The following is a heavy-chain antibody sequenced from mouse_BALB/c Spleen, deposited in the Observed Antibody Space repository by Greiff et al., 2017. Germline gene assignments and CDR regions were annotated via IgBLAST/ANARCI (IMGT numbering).Heavy chain of an antibody. V-gene: IGHV1-54*01. CDR2: INPGSGGT. Sequence: QVHVKQSGAELVRPGTSVKVSCKASGYAFTNYLLEWVKQRPGQGLEWIGVINPGSGGTNYNEKFKGKANLTADQSSSTAYMQLSSLTSDDSAVYFCATNWDGEFAYWGQGTLVTVSA. CDR3: ATNWDGEFAY. D-gene: IGHD4-1*01. J-gene: IGHJ3*01. CDR1: GYAFTNYL.